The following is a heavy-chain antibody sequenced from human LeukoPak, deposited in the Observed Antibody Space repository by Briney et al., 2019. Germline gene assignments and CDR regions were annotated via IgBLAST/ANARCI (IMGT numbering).Heavy chain of an antibody. Sequence: SETLSLTCTVSGGSISSYYWSWIRQPPGKGLEWIGYIYYSGSTNYNPSLKSRVTISVDTSKNQFSLKLSSVTAADTAVYYCARHEDWGVIDYWDQGTLVTVSS. CDR1: GGSISSYY. CDR2: IYYSGST. J-gene: IGHJ4*02. CDR3: ARHEDWGVIDY. V-gene: IGHV4-59*08. D-gene: IGHD3-16*02.